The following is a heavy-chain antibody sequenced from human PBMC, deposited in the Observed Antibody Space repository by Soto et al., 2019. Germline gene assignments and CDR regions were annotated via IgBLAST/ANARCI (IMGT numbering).Heavy chain of an antibody. J-gene: IGHJ4*02. V-gene: IGHV4-59*08. CDR2: IYYSGTT. CDR3: ARASYDSSTYYLDY. Sequence: TSETLSLTCTVSGGSISSYYWSWIRQPPGKGLEWIGYIYYSGTTYYNPSLKSRLTISVDTSKNQFSLKLSSVTAADTAVYYCARASYDSSTYYLDYWGQGTLVTVSS. CDR1: GGSISSYY. D-gene: IGHD3-22*01.